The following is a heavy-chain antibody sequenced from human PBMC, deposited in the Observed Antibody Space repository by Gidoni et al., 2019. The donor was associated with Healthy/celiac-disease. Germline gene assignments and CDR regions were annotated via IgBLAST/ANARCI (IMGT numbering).Heavy chain of an antibody. CDR1: GGSIRSYS. V-gene: IGHV4-4*07. D-gene: IGHD3-16*01. CDR2: IYTSGST. CDR3: ARFNSLSPDLGKFDP. Sequence: QVQLPESGPGLEKPSETLSLTCTVSGGSIRSYSSSWIRHPAGKVLEWIGRIYTSGSTNYNPSLKSRVTMSVDTSKNQFSLKLSSVTAADTAVYYCARFNSLSPDLGKFDPWGQGTLVTVSS. J-gene: IGHJ5*02.